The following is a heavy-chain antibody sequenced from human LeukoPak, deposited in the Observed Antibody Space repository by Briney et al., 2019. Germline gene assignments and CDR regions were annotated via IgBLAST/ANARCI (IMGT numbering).Heavy chain of an antibody. CDR2: ITTYNGDT. V-gene: IGHV1-18*01. J-gene: IGHJ6*03. CDR1: GYTFTSHT. Sequence: AASVKVSCKTFGYTFTSHTITWVRQAPGQGLEWMGWITTYNGDTNYAQKLQGRVTMTTDTSTSTAYMELRSLRSDDTAVYYCARAPAAAGIVDGYYYMDVWGKGTTVTVSS. CDR3: ARAPAAAGIVDGYYYMDV. D-gene: IGHD6-13*01.